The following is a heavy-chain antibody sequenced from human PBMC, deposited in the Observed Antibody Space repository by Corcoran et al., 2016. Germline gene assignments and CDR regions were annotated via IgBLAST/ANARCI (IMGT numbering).Heavy chain of an antibody. CDR3: ARGRDIAAAGTSSFDY. CDR1: GGSFSGYY. V-gene: IGHV4-34*01. Sequence: QVQLQQWGAGLLKPSETLSLTCAVYGGSFSGYYWSWIRQPPGKGLEWIGEINHSGSTNYNPSLKSRVTISVDTSKNQFSLKLSSVTAADTAVYYCARGRDIAAAGTSSFDYWGQGTLVTVSS. CDR2: INHSGST. D-gene: IGHD6-13*01. J-gene: IGHJ4*02.